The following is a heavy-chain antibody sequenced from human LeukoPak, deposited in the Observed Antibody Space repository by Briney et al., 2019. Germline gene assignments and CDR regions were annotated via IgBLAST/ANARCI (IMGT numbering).Heavy chain of an antibody. V-gene: IGHV3-7*04. CDR1: GFSFTNFW. CDR3: ARGDAFSGDH. CDR2: IHPEGNEK. J-gene: IGHJ4*02. Sequence: GESLRLSCAVSGFSFTNFWMSCVRQAPGRGLEWVANIHPEGNEKYHVESVKGRFTISRDNTKNLLFLQMNGLRVEDTAVYYCARGDAFSGDHWGQGTLVTVSS.